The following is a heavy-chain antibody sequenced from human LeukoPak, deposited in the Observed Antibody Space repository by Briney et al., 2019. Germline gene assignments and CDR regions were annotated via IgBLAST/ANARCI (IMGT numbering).Heavy chain of an antibody. CDR3: AYRGEALDY. J-gene: IGHJ4*02. Sequence: DSIQGRFTISRDNAENSLYLQMNSLRAEDTAVYYCAYRGEALDYWGQGTLVTVSS. V-gene: IGHV3-21*04. D-gene: IGHD7-27*01.